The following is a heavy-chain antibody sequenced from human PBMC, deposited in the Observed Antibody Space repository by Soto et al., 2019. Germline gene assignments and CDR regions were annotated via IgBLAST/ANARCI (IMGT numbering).Heavy chain of an antibody. CDR2: ISHTGGNT. D-gene: IGHD2-21*01. Sequence: EVQLVESGGILVQPGGSLRLSCAASGFTFSDFAMHWVRQAPGKGLEYVSGISHTGGNTYHVNSVKGRFTISRDNSKNTLYLQLGSLRAEDMAVYYCARGSYCGRGGCFTTALDIWGQGTMVTVSS. CDR1: GFTFSDFA. J-gene: IGHJ3*02. CDR3: ARGSYCGRGGCFTTALDI. V-gene: IGHV3-64*01.